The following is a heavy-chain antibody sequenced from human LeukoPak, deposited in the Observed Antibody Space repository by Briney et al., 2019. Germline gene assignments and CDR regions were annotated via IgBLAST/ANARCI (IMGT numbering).Heavy chain of an antibody. CDR2: LYHSGTI. D-gene: IGHD1-26*01. Sequence: SETLSLTCTVSGDSLRTTTYYWNWIRQPPGKGLEWIGGLYHSGTIYYNPSLKSRVTISADKSKNHFSLKLTSVTAADTAVYYCARDRELAALDPWGQGTLVTVSS. V-gene: IGHV4-39*07. J-gene: IGHJ5*02. CDR3: ARDRELAALDP. CDR1: GDSLRTTTYY.